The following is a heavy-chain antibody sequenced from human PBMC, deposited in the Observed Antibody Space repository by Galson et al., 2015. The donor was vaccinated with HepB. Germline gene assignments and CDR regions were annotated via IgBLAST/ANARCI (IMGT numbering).Heavy chain of an antibody. CDR2: IDPSDSYT. V-gene: IGHV5-10-1*01. CDR1: GYSFTSYW. CDR3: ARQGPTPTTDYYDSSGRDY. Sequence: QSGAEVKKPGESLRISCKGSGYSFTSYWISWVRQMPGKGLEWMGRIDPSDSYTNYSPSFQGHVTISADKSISTAYLQWSSLKASDTAMYYCARQGPTPTTDYYDSSGRDYWGQGTLVTVSS. D-gene: IGHD3-22*01. J-gene: IGHJ4*02.